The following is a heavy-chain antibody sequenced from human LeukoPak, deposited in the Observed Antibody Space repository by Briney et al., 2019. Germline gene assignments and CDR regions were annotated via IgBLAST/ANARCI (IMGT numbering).Heavy chain of an antibody. CDR3: ARGSVGATAQFDY. V-gene: IGHV1-8*01. D-gene: IGHD1-26*01. J-gene: IGHJ4*02. Sequence: GASVTVSCKASGYTFTSYDINWVRQAPGQGLEWMGWMNPNSGNTGYAQKFQGRVTMTRNTSISTAYMELSSLRSEDTAVYYCARGSVGATAQFDYWGQGTLVTVSS. CDR1: GYTFTSYD. CDR2: MNPNSGNT.